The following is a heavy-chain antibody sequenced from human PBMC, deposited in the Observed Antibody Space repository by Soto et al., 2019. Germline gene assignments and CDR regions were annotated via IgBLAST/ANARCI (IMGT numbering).Heavy chain of an antibody. D-gene: IGHD3-16*02. CDR1: GGSFSGYY. CDR2: INHSGST. V-gene: IGHV4-34*01. CDR3: ARGGQQYDYVWGSYRLFDY. J-gene: IGHJ4*02. Sequence: KTXESLSRTCSVYGGSFSGYYWSWIRQPPGKGLEWIGEINHSGSTNYNPSLKSRVTISVDTSKNQFSLELSSVTAADTAVYCCARGGQQYDYVWGSYRLFDYWGQGTLVTVYS.